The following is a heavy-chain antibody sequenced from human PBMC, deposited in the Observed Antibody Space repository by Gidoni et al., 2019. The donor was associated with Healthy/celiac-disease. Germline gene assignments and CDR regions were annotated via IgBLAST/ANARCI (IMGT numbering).Heavy chain of an antibody. V-gene: IGHV4-59*01. CDR1: GGSISSYD. CDR2: IYYSGST. Sequence: QVQLQESVPGLVKPSETLSLTCTASGGSISSYDWSWIRQPPGKGLEWIGYIYYSGSTNYNPSLKSRVTISVDTSKNQFSLKLSSVTAADTAVYYCATGDRDGYNRGPYYFDYWGQGTLVTVSS. J-gene: IGHJ4*02. D-gene: IGHD5-12*01. CDR3: ATGDRDGYNRGPYYFDY.